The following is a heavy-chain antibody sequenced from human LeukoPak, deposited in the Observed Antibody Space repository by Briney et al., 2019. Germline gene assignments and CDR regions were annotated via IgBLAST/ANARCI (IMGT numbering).Heavy chain of an antibody. CDR1: GFTFGSYG. Sequence: GGSLRLSCAASGFTFGSYGMHWVRQAPGKGLKWVTFIRSDGSNKYYADSVKGRFTISRDNSKNALYLQMNTLIADDTAVYYCAKGVKQIVVATAQHYLDYWGQGTLVTVSS. CDR3: AKGVKQIVVATAQHYLDY. CDR2: IRSDGSNK. V-gene: IGHV3-30*02. J-gene: IGHJ4*02. D-gene: IGHD2-21*02.